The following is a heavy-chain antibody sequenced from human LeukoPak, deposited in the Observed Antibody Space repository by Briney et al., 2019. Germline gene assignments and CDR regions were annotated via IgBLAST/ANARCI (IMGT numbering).Heavy chain of an antibody. CDR2: IYYSGST. CDR3: ARKSYSYGYRYNWFDP. CDR1: GFTFSSSW. V-gene: IGHV4-39*01. J-gene: IGHJ5*02. Sequence: GSLRLSCAASGFTFSSSWMTWVRQPPGKGLEWIGSIYYSGSTYYNPSLKSRVTISVDTSKNQFSLKLSSVTAADTAVYYCARKSYSYGYRYNWFDPWGQGTLVTVSS. D-gene: IGHD5-18*01.